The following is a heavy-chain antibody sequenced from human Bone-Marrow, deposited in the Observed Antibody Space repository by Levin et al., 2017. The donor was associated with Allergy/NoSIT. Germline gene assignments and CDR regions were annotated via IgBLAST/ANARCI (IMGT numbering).Heavy chain of an antibody. J-gene: IGHJ4*02. Sequence: GASVKVSCKASGGTFSSYTVSWVRQAPGQGLEWMGGIIPIFGSAKYAQNFQGRVTITADKSASTVYMELSSLRSEDTAVYYCAPLGYCSGISCFEWGQGTLVTVSS. V-gene: IGHV1-69*06. CDR2: IIPIFGSA. D-gene: IGHD2-2*01. CDR1: GGTFSSYT. CDR3: APLGYCSGISCFE.